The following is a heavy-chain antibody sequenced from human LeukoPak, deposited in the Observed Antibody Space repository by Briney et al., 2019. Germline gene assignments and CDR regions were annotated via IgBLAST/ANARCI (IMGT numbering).Heavy chain of an antibody. J-gene: IGHJ6*03. V-gene: IGHV3-30*02. CDR3: VKGYDYYMDV. CDR2: IRYDGNDK. CDR1: GFTFSHYG. Sequence: PGGSLRLSCGASGFTFSHYGMHWVRQAPGKGLEWVAFIRYDGNDKYYGDSVKGRFTISRDNSKNTVVLQMNSLRGDDTAVYYCVKGYDYYMDVWGKGTTVTISS.